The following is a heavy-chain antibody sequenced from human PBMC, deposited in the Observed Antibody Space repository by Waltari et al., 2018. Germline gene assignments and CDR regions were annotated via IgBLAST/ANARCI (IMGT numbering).Heavy chain of an antibody. Sequence: EVQLVESGGGLVNPGGSLRLSCAASGFTFSDYSMTWVRQAPGKGREWVSSISRADYSLDADSMKGRFIISRDNAKNSLYLQMNGLSGEDTAVYYCARVIVYSDSPVCDFWGQGTLVIVSS. D-gene: IGHD2-21*01. V-gene: IGHV3-21*01. CDR2: ISRADYS. CDR1: GFTFSDYS. CDR3: ARVIVYSDSPVCDF. J-gene: IGHJ4*01.